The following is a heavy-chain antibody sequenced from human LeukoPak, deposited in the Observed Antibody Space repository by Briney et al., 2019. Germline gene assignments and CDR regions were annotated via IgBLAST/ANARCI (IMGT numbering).Heavy chain of an antibody. Sequence: GGSLRLSCAASGFTFSSYSMNWVRQAPGKGLEWVSSITSSSSYIYYADSVKGRFTIPRDNAKNSLYLQMNSLRAEDTAVYYCARDATYCSSTSCPDYYYYGMDVWGQGTTVTVSS. CDR3: ARDATYCSSTSCPDYYYYGMDV. CDR1: GFTFSSYS. CDR2: ITSSSSYI. D-gene: IGHD2-2*01. J-gene: IGHJ6*02. V-gene: IGHV3-21*01.